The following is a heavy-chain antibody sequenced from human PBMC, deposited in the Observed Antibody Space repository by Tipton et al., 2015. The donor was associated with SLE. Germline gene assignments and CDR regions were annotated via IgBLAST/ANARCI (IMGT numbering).Heavy chain of an antibody. D-gene: IGHD3-3*01. V-gene: IGHV3-48*01. CDR1: GFAMFSYS. Sequence: SLRLSCAASGFAMFSYSMSWVRQAPGKGLEWISYISITGSSTIHYADSVRGRFTISRDSAKNSLFLQMNSLRAEDTAVYYCARGFWSGYNRGLDYWGRGTLVTVSS. J-gene: IGHJ4*02. CDR2: ISITGSSTI. CDR3: ARGFWSGYNRGLDY.